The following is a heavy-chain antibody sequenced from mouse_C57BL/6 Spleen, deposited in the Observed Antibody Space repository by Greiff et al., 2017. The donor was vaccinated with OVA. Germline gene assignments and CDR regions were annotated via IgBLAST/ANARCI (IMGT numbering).Heavy chain of an antibody. J-gene: IGHJ4*01. CDR2: ISYDGSN. CDR1: GYSITSGYY. CDR3: ARERVLMDY. Sequence: EVQLQQSGPGLVKPSQSLSLTCSVTGYSITSGYYWNWIRQFPGNKLEWMGYISYDGSNNYNPSLKNRISITRDTSKNQFFLKLNSVTTEDTATYYCARERVLMDYWGQGTSVTVSS. V-gene: IGHV3-6*01.